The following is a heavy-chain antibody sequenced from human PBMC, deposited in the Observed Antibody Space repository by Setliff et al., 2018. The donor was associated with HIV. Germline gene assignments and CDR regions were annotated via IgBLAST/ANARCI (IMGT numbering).Heavy chain of an antibody. CDR3: AETSNTGYLFCSDY. CDR1: GFTFSNYV. J-gene: IGHJ4*02. V-gene: IGHV3-23*01. D-gene: IGHD3-9*01. Sequence: PGGSLRLSCAASGFTFSNYVINWVRQAPGKGLEWISGISGSGVNSYYADSVKGRFTISRDNSKNTVYLQMNSLRAEDTAVYYCAETSNTGYLFCSDYWGQGTLVTVSS. CDR2: ISGSGVNS.